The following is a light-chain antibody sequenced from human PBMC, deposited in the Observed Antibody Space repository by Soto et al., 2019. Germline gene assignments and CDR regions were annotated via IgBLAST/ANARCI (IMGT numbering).Light chain of an antibody. Sequence: EIVMTQSPATLSVSPGERATLSCRASQTVSSNLAWYQHQPGQAPRLLLYGSSTRATGVPSRFSGSGSGTEFTLTISSLQSEDFAIYYCQQYNNWPRTFGRGTPVEIK. CDR3: QQYNNWPRT. CDR1: QTVSSN. J-gene: IGKJ1*01. CDR2: GSS. V-gene: IGKV3-15*01.